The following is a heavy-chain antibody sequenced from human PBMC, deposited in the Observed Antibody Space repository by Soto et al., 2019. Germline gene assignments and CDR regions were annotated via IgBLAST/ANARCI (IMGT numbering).Heavy chain of an antibody. D-gene: IGHD3-10*01. Sequence: QVQLQESGPGLVKPSQTLSLTCTVSGGSISSGDYYWSWIRQPPGKGLEWIGYIYYSGSTYYNPSRKSRVTISVDTSKNQFSLKLSSVTAADTAVYYCARGYGSGSYRHFNWFDPWGQGTLVTVSS. CDR2: IYYSGST. CDR1: GGSISSGDYY. V-gene: IGHV4-30-4*01. J-gene: IGHJ5*02. CDR3: ARGYGSGSYRHFNWFDP.